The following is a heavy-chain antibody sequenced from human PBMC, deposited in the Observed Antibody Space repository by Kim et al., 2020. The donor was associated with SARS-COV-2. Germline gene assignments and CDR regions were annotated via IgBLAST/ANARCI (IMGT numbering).Heavy chain of an antibody. Sequence: SVNYNPSRKSRVTISVDTSKNQFSLNLSSVTAADTAVYYCARGGDYGLDVWGQGTTVTVSS. V-gene: IGHV4-59*09. CDR3: ARGGDYGLDV. J-gene: IGHJ6*02. CDR2: SV.